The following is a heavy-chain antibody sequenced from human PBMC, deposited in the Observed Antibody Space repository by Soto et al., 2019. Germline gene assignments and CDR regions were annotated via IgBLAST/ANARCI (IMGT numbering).Heavy chain of an antibody. V-gene: IGHV1-3*01. CDR2: INAGNGNT. Sequence: QVQLVQSGAEVKKPGASVKVSCKASGYTFTSYAMHWVRQAPGQRLEWMGWINAGNGNTKYSQKFQGRVTITRDTSASTAYMELSSLRSEDTAVDYCARTLVGATPADYWGQGTLATVSS. CDR3: ARTLVGATPADY. CDR1: GYTFTSYA. D-gene: IGHD1-26*01. J-gene: IGHJ4*02.